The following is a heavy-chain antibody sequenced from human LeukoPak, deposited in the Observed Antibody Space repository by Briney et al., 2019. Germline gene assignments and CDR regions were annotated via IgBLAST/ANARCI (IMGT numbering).Heavy chain of an antibody. J-gene: IGHJ4*02. CDR3: ARSRGPTTFGGVHDY. V-gene: IGHV3-23*01. D-gene: IGHD3-16*01. CDR1: GFTFSSYW. CDR2: ISGSGGST. Sequence: GGSLRLSCAASGFTFSSYWMNWARQAPGKGLEWVSGISGSGGSTYYTDSVKGRFTFSRDNSKNTLCLQMNSLRADDTAVYFCARSRGPTTFGGVHDYWGQGTLVTVSS.